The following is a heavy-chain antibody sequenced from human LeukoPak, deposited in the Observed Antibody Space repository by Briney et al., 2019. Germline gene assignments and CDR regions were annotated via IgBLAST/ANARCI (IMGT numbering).Heavy chain of an antibody. CDR2: ISSSSSYI. D-gene: IGHD1-26*01. Sequence: PGGSLRLSCAASGFTFSSYSMNWVRQAPGKGLEWVSSISSSSSYIYYADSVKGRFTISRDNAKNSPYLQMNSLRAEDTAVYYCARGVGATTSDYWGQGTLVTVSS. CDR3: ARGVGATTSDY. J-gene: IGHJ4*02. CDR1: GFTFSSYS. V-gene: IGHV3-21*01.